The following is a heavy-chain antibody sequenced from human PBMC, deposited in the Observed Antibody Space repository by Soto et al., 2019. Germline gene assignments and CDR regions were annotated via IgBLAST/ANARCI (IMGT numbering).Heavy chain of an antibody. CDR3: SKDYFPMVRGVIRYYLDY. D-gene: IGHD3-10*01. CDR1: GFTFSSYG. Sequence: QVQLVESGGGVVQPGRSLRLSCAASGFTFSSYGMHWVRQAPGKGLEWVAVISYDGSNKYYADSVKGRFTISRDNSKNTLYLQMNSLRAEDTAVYYCSKDYFPMVRGVIRYYLDYWGQGTLVTVSS. CDR2: ISYDGSNK. V-gene: IGHV3-30*18. J-gene: IGHJ4*02.